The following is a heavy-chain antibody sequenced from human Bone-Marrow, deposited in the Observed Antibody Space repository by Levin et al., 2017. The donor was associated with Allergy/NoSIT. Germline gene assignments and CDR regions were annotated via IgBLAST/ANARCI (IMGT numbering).Heavy chain of an antibody. J-gene: IGHJ4*02. D-gene: IGHD1-14*01. V-gene: IGHV4-34*01. CDR3: ARGRMGDY. CDR2: INHGGTT. CDR1: GGFFTGYS. Sequence: SETLSLTCGVYGGFFTGYSWSWIRQPPGKGLEWIGEINHGGTTNYNPSLKTRVTMSVDTSTRQFSLKLTSVTAADTTAYYCARGRMGDYWGQGTLVIVS.